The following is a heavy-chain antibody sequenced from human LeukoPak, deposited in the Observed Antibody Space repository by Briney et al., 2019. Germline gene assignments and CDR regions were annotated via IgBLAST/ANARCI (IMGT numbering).Heavy chain of an antibody. CDR1: GASFSGYS. D-gene: IGHD4-11*01. J-gene: IGHJ4*02. V-gene: IGHV4-34*01. CDR2: INHSGST. CDR3: ARAGYSNSVDY. Sequence: PSETLSLTCVVYGASFSGYSWSWIRQPPGRGLGWIGKINHSGSTNYNPSLKSRVIISLDTSKNQFSLKVRSVTAADTAVYYCARAGYSNSVDYWGQGTLVTVSS.